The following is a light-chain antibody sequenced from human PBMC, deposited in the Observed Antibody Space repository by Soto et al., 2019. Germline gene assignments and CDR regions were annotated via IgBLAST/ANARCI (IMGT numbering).Light chain of an antibody. J-gene: IGLJ1*01. CDR1: SSDVGSYNL. Sequence: QSVLTQPASVSGSPGQSITISCTGTSSDVGSYNLVSWYQQHPGKAPRLMIFDVNKRPSGVSNRFSGSKSGNTASLTISGLQAEDEADYYCCSYAGSSTFGPYVFGTGTKLTVL. V-gene: IGLV2-23*02. CDR3: CSYAGSSTFGPYV. CDR2: DVN.